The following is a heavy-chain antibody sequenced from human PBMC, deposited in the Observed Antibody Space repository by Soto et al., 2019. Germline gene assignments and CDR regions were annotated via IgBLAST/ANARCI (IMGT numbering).Heavy chain of an antibody. V-gene: IGHV3-21*01. D-gene: IGHD1-1*01. Sequence: GGSLRLSCAASGFTFSSYSMNWVRQAPGKGLEWVSSISSSSSYIYYADSVKGRFTISRDNAKNSLYLQMNSLRAEDTAVYYCARDLPGTGDAFDIWGQGTMVTVSS. J-gene: IGHJ3*02. CDR3: ARDLPGTGDAFDI. CDR2: ISSSSSYI. CDR1: GFTFSSYS.